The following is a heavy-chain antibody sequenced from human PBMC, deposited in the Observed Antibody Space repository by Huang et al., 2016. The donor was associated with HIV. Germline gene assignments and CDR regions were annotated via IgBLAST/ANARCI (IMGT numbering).Heavy chain of an antibody. CDR1: GFTFRNAW. J-gene: IGHJ6*02. CDR3: SSGSTSSPDYYYYYGMEV. CDR2: IKNNTDGGTT. D-gene: IGHD2-2*01. Sequence: EVQLVESGGGLVKPGGSLRLSCAASGFTFRNAWVSWARQAAGKGLECVVRIKNNTDGGTTNYAAPVKGRFNISRDDSKKALYLKMNSLKSEDTAVYYCSSGSTSSPDYYYYYGMEVWGQGTTVTVSS. V-gene: IGHV3-15*01.